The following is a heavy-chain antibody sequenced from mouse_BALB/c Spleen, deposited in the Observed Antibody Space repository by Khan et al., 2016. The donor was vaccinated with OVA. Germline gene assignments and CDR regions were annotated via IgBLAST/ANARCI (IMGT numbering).Heavy chain of an antibody. J-gene: IGHJ3*01. CDR3: ARLAYYYDSEGFAY. CDR2: VSTGGGYT. CDR1: GFTFSTYG. V-gene: IGHV5-6*02. Sequence: EVKLVESGGDLVKPGGSLKLSCAASGFTFSTYGMSWVRQTPDKRLEWVATVSTGGGYTYYPDSVKGRFTISRDNAKNTLYLQMSRLKSEDTAMFYCARLAYYYDSEGFAYWGQGTLVTVSA. D-gene: IGHD1-1*01.